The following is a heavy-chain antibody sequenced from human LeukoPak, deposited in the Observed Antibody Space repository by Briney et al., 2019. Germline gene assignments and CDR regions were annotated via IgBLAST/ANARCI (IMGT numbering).Heavy chain of an antibody. J-gene: IGHJ4*02. V-gene: IGHV3-7*01. CDR3: SRDHLDY. Sequence: GGSLRLSCAASGFTFSSHWMSWVRRAPGKGLEWVANIQPDGSEKYHVDSVKGRFTISRDNAKNSLYLQMDSLRAEDTAAYYCSRDHLDYWGQGTLVTVSS. CDR1: GFTFSSHW. CDR2: IQPDGSEK.